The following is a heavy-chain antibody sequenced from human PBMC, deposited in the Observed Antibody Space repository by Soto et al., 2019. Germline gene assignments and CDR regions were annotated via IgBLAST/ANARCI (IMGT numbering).Heavy chain of an antibody. D-gene: IGHD3-3*01. Sequence: SETLSLTCTVSGGSISSGGYYWSWIRQHPGKGLEWIGYIYYSGSTYYNPSLKSRVTTSVDTSKNQFSLKLSSVTAADTAVYYCARARSSFGGPVGTMFDPWGQGTLVTVSS. V-gene: IGHV4-31*03. J-gene: IGHJ5*02. CDR3: ARARSSFGGPVGTMFDP. CDR1: GGSISSGGYY. CDR2: IYYSGST.